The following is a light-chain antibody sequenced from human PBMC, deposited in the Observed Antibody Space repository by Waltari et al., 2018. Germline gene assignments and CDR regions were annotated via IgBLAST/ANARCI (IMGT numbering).Light chain of an antibody. Sequence: QSALTQPASVSGSPGQSIPISCTRTSSDVGGYNYVCWYQKRPGKAPKLIIYEVNNGPSGGSIRFSGSKTGHTASRTFSGRQPEDEADYYCGSYRTTNTWVFGGGTKLTVL. CDR3: GSYRTTNTWV. J-gene: IGLJ3*02. CDR1: SSDVGGYNY. CDR2: EVN. V-gene: IGLV2-14*01.